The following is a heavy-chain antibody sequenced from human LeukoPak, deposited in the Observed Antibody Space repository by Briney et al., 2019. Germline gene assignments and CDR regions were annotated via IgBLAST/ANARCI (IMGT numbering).Heavy chain of an antibody. Sequence: ASVKVSCKVSGYTLTELSMHWVRQAPGKGLEWMGGFDPEDGETIYAQKFQGRVTMTEDTSTDTAYMELSSLRSEDTAVYYCAADYYYDSSGYFPPGGYWGQGTLVTVSS. D-gene: IGHD3-22*01. CDR1: GYTLTELS. V-gene: IGHV1-24*01. CDR3: AADYYYDSSGYFPPGGY. J-gene: IGHJ4*02. CDR2: FDPEDGET.